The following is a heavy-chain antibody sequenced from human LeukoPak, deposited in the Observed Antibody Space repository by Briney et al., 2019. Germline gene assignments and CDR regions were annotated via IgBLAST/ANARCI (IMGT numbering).Heavy chain of an antibody. CDR1: GGSISSGGYY. CDR2: IYYSGST. D-gene: IGHD4-17*01. Sequence: SETLSLTCTVSGGSISSGGYYWSWIRQHPGKGLEWIGYIYYSGSTYYNPSLKSRVTVSVDTSKNQFSLKLSSVTAADTAVYYCARVHDYDVDYWGQGTLVTVSS. CDR3: ARVHDYDVDY. V-gene: IGHV4-31*03. J-gene: IGHJ4*02.